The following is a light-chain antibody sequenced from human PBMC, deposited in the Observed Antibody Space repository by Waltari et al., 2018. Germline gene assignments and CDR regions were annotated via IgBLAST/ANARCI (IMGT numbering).Light chain of an antibody. CDR3: QHYDNLPLT. CDR2: DAS. Sequence: DIQMTQSPSSLSASVGDRVTITCQASLDITNYLNWYQQKPGKAPKLLIYDASNLETGVPSRFSGNGYGTDFTFTISSLQPEDIATYYCQHYDNLPLTFGGGTKVEIK. CDR1: LDITNY. J-gene: IGKJ4*01. V-gene: IGKV1-33*01.